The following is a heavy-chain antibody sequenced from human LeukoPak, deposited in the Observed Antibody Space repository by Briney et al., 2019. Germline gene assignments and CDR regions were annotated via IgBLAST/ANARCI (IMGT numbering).Heavy chain of an antibody. Sequence: SETLSLTCTVSGGSFTSNTYSCAWIRQPPGKWLEWIGSISSRWNTDYNPSLKSRVSISIDTSKKQLSLRLSSVPAADTALYYCARRTSQLWFGEFSLETPDFWGQGTLVTVSS. CDR1: GGSFTSNTYS. CDR3: ARRTSQLWFGEFSLETPDF. J-gene: IGHJ4*02. V-gene: IGHV4-39*01. D-gene: IGHD3-10*01. CDR2: ISSRWNT.